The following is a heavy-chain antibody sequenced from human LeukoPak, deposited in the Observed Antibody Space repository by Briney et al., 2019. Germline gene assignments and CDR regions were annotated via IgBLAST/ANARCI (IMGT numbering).Heavy chain of an antibody. Sequence: PSETLSLTCTVSGGLISRIEYYWSWIRQPAGKGLEWIGRIYTSGSTNYNPSLKSRVTISVDTSKNQFSLKLSSVTAADTAVYYCARTEQQLGEDGVWFDPWGQGTLVTVSS. CDR1: GGLISRIEYY. J-gene: IGHJ5*02. CDR3: ARTEQQLGEDGVWFDP. CDR2: IYTSGST. D-gene: IGHD6-13*01. V-gene: IGHV4-61*02.